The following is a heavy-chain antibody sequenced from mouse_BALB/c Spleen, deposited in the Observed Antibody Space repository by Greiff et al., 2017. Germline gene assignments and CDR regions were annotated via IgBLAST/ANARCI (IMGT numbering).Heavy chain of an antibody. Sequence: EVQRVESGGGLVQPGGSRKLSCAASGFTFSSFGMHWVRQAPEKGLEWVAYISRGSSTIYYADTVKGRFTISRDNPKNTLFLQMTSLRSEDTAMYYCARAYYGNYDYAMDYWGQGTSVTVSS. V-gene: IGHV5-17*02. D-gene: IGHD2-10*01. CDR1: GFTFSSFG. CDR3: ARAYYGNYDYAMDY. CDR2: ISRGSSTI. J-gene: IGHJ4*01.